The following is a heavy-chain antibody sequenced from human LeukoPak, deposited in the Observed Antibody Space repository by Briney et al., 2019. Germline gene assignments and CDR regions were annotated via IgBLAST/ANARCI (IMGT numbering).Heavy chain of an antibody. Sequence: ASVKVSCKASGYTLTGYCMHWVRQAPGQGLEWLGWINTKSGATNYAQNFQGRATMTRDTSMSTTYMELKRLRSDDTAVYYCARESLGWFDPWGQGTLVTVSS. CDR2: INTKSGAT. V-gene: IGHV1-2*02. D-gene: IGHD7-27*01. CDR3: ARESLGWFDP. CDR1: GYTLTGYC. J-gene: IGHJ5*02.